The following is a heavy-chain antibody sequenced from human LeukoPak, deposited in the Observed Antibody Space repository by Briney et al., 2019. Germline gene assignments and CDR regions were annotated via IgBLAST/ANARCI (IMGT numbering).Heavy chain of an antibody. CDR2: INTNTGNP. CDR1: GYTFISYA. Sequence: GASVKVSCKASGYTFISYAMNWVRQAPGQGLEWMGWINTNTGNPTSAPGFTGRFVFSLDTSVSTAYLQISSLKAEDSAVYYCAILGIDAFDIWGQGTMVTVAS. CDR3: AILGIDAFDI. V-gene: IGHV7-4-1*02. J-gene: IGHJ3*02.